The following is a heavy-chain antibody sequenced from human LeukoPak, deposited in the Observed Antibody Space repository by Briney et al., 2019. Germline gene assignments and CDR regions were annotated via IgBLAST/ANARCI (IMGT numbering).Heavy chain of an antibody. J-gene: IGHJ3*02. D-gene: IGHD2-15*01. CDR2: ISSSSSYI. CDR3: ARDWTGYCSGGSCYPGAFDI. V-gene: IGHV3-21*01. Sequence: GGSLRLSCAASGFTFSSYSMNWVRQAPGKGLEWVSSISSSSSYIYYADSVKGRFTISRDNAKNSLYLQMNSLRAEDMAVYYCARDWTGYCSGGSCYPGAFDIWGQGTMVTVSS. CDR1: GFTFSSYS.